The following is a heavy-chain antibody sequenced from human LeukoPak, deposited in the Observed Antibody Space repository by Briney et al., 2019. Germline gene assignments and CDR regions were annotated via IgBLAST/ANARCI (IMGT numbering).Heavy chain of an antibody. D-gene: IGHD3-22*01. Sequence: SQTLSLTCTVSGGSISSGSYYWSWIRQPAGKGLEWIGRIYTSGSTNYNPSLKSRVTISVDTSKNQFSLKLSSVTAADTAMYYCAREDYYDSSGYYWYFDLWGRGTLVTVSS. J-gene: IGHJ2*01. CDR1: GGSISSGSYY. CDR2: IYTSGST. CDR3: AREDYYDSSGYYWYFDL. V-gene: IGHV4-61*02.